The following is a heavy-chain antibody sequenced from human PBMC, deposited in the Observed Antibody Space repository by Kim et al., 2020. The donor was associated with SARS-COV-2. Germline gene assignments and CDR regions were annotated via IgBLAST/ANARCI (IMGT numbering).Heavy chain of an antibody. CDR3: ARGGTYDILTPGY. Sequence: YSPAFKGQVTISADKSISTAYLQWSSLKASDTAMYYCARGGTYDILTPGYWGQGTLVTVSS. D-gene: IGHD3-9*01. J-gene: IGHJ4*02. V-gene: IGHV5-51*01.